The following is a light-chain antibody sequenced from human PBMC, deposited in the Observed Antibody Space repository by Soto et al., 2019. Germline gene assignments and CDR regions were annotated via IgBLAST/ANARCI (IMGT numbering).Light chain of an antibody. J-gene: IGKJ4*01. CDR1: QSINNY. Sequence: IQMTQSPSSLSASVGDRVTITCRASQSINNYLSWYQQRSGKAPNRLIFAASTLASGVPSRFRGSGSGTDFTLTISCFQPEDFATYFCQQTFSSPLTFGGGTKVDIK. CDR2: AAS. CDR3: QQTFSSPLT. V-gene: IGKV1-39*01.